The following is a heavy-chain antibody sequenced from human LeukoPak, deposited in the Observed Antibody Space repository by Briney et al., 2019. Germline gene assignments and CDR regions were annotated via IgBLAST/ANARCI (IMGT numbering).Heavy chain of an antibody. CDR1: GGSISSGGYS. Sequence: SETLSLTCAVSGGSISSGGYSWSWIRQPPGKGLEWIGYIYYSGSTNYNPSLKSRVTISVDTSKNQFSLKLSSVTAADTAVYYCARTPQNYYYYYYMDVWGKGTTVTVSS. J-gene: IGHJ6*03. CDR3: ARTPQNYYYYYYMDV. CDR2: IYYSGST. V-gene: IGHV4-61*08.